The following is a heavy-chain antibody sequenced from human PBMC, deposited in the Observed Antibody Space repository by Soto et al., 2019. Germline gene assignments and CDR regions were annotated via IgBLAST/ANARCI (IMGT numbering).Heavy chain of an antibody. Sequence: GGSLRLSCAASGFTFSSYGMHWVRQAPGKGLEWVAVISYDGSNKYYADSVKGRFTISRDNSKNTLYLQMNSLRAEDTAVYYCAKERGRYYYGSGSYEFDYWGQGTLVTVSS. J-gene: IGHJ4*02. CDR3: AKERGRYYYGSGSYEFDY. CDR2: ISYDGSNK. V-gene: IGHV3-30*18. CDR1: GFTFSSYG. D-gene: IGHD3-10*01.